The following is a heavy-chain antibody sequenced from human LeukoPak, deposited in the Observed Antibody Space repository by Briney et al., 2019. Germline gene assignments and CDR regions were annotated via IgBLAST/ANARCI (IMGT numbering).Heavy chain of an antibody. CDR2: MHHSGST. Sequence: SGTLSLTCAISGASISSTNWWIWVRQPPGKGLEWIGEMHHSGSTNYNPSLKSRVTISVDTSKNQFSLKLSSVTAADTAVYYCARVRRGGSWADYWGQGTLVTVSS. D-gene: IGHD1-26*01. CDR3: ARVRRGGSWADY. V-gene: IGHV4-4*02. CDR1: GASISSTNW. J-gene: IGHJ4*02.